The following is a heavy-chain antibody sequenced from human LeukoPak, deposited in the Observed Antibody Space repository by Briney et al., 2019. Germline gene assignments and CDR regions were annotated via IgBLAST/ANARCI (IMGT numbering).Heavy chain of an antibody. CDR2: IYYSGST. V-gene: IGHV4-59*01. CDR3: ARDSGAQGFDY. Sequence: SETLSLTCTVSGGSISSYYWSWIRQPPGKGLEWIGYIYYSGSTNYNPSLKSRVTISVDTSKNQFSLKLSSVTAADTAVYYCARDSGAQGFDYWGQGTQVTVSS. D-gene: IGHD3-10*01. CDR1: GGSISSYY. J-gene: IGHJ4*02.